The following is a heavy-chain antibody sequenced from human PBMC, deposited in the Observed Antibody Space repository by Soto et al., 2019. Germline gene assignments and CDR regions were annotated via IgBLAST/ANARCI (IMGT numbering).Heavy chain of an antibody. V-gene: IGHV4-4*07. D-gene: IGHD3-3*01. J-gene: IGHJ5*02. CDR2: IYSSGST. CDR3: ARGQRFPDWFDP. Sequence: SETLSVTCTVSGGAISTYCWAWVRQPAGKGVEGIGRIYSSGSTKYNPSLQSRVTMSLDTSNNQFSLRLTSVPAAATAVYYCARGQRFPDWFDPWGQGTLVTV. CDR1: GGAISTYC.